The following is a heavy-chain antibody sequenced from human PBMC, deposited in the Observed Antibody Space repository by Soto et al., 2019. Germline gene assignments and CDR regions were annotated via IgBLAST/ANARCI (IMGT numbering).Heavy chain of an antibody. CDR2: INPSSGGT. CDR1: GFTFTGYY. Sequence: ASVKVSCKASGFTFTGYYMHWVRQAPGQGLEWMGWINPSSGGTNYAQKFRGRVTMTRDTSISTAYMELSRLRSDDTAMYYCARIIVGATGVFDYWGQGTLVTVSS. CDR3: ARIIVGATGVFDY. V-gene: IGHV1-2*02. J-gene: IGHJ4*02. D-gene: IGHD1-26*01.